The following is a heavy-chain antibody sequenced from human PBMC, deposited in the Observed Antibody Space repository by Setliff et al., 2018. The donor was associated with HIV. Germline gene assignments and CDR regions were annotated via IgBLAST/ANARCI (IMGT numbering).Heavy chain of an antibody. CDR3: ARRGVMITFGGVYFDY. V-gene: IGHV4-39*07. CDR2: IYNGGNT. D-gene: IGHD3-16*01. CDR1: GGSISSTSYY. J-gene: IGHJ4*02. Sequence: PSETLSLTCAVSGGSISSTSYYWGWIRQPPGKGLEWIGSIYNGGNTYFSPSLKSRVTVSADTSKNQFSLKLRSVTAADTAVYYCARRGVMITFGGVYFDYWGQGTLVTVSS.